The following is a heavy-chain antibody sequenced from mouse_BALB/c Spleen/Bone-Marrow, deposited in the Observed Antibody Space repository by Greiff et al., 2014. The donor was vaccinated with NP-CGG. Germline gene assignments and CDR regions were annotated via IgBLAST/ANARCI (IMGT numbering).Heavy chain of an antibody. J-gene: IGHJ2*01. CDR1: GFNIKDTY. D-gene: IGHD1-1*01. CDR2: IDPANGNT. V-gene: IGHV14-3*02. CDR3: ARYYYDSSYFYY. Sequence: VHVKQSGAELVKPGASVKLSCTASGFNIKDTYMHWVKQRPEQGLEWIGRIDPANGNTKYDPKFQGKATITADKSSNTAYLQLSSLASEDTAVYYCARYYYDSSYFYYLGQGATLTVS.